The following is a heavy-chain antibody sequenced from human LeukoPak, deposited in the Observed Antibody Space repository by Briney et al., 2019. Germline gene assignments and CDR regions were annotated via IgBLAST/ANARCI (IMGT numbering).Heavy chain of an antibody. D-gene: IGHD5-24*01. V-gene: IGHV3-21*01. CDR1: GFTFSSYS. J-gene: IGHJ4*02. CDR3: ARDRSSRMATIFDY. Sequence: GGSLRLSCAASGFTFSSYSMNWVRQAPGKGLEWVSSISSSSSYIYYADSVKGRFTISRDNAKNSLYLQMNSLRAEDTAVYYCARDRSSRMATIFDYWGQGTLVTVSS. CDR2: ISSSSSYI.